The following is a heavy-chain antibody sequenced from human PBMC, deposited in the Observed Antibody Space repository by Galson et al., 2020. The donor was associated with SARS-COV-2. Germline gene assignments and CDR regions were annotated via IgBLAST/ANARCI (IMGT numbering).Heavy chain of an antibody. CDR2: IGSTATFT. D-gene: IGHD5-18*01. V-gene: IGHV3-11*06. CDR1: GFTFKDYF. Sequence: GGSLRLSCAASGFTFKDYFMSWVRQAPGKGLEWISYIGSTATFTTYADSVKGRFTISRDNAENSLYLQMNSLRAEDTAVYYCARDRYGSHYFDYWGQGTLVTVSS. J-gene: IGHJ4*02. CDR3: ARDRYGSHYFDY.